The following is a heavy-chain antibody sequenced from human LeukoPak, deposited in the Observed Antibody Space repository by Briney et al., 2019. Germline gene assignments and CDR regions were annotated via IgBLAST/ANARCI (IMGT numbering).Heavy chain of an antibody. CDR2: INHSGST. V-gene: IGHV4-34*01. CDR1: GGSFSGYY. J-gene: IGHJ6*02. Sequence: SETLSLTCAVYGGSFSGYYWSWIRQPPGKGLEWIGEINHSGSTNYNPPLKSRVTISVDTSKNQFSLKLSSVTAADTAVYYCARGADTRTYYDFWSGYLRTPYYYYGMDVWGQGTTVTVSS. D-gene: IGHD3-3*01. CDR3: ARGADTRTYYDFWSGYLRTPYYYYGMDV.